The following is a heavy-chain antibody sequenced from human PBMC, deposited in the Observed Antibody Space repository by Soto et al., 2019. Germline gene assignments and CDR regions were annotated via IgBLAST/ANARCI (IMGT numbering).Heavy chain of an antibody. Sequence: QVQLVQSGAEVKKPGASVKVSCKASGYTFTSYAMHWVRQAPGQRLEWMGWINDGNGNTKYSQKFQGSVTITRDTSQSTAYMELSSLRSEDTAVYYCARGPGGPDGPGDYWGQGTLVTVSS. CDR2: INDGNGNT. D-gene: IGHD2-15*01. V-gene: IGHV1-3*01. CDR1: GYTFTSYA. J-gene: IGHJ4*02. CDR3: ARGPGGPDGPGDY.